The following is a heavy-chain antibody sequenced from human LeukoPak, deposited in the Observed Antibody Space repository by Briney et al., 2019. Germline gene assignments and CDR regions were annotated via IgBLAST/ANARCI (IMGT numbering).Heavy chain of an antibody. Sequence: GGSLRLSCAASGFTVSSNYMSWVRQAPGKGLEWVSVIYSGGSTYYADSVKGRFTISRDNSKNTLYLQMNSLRAEDTAVYYCARGHDSSGYTWGDYYYYMDVWGKGTTVTVSS. CDR2: IYSGGST. CDR1: GFTVSSNY. CDR3: ARGHDSSGYTWGDYYYYMDV. J-gene: IGHJ6*03. V-gene: IGHV3-53*01. D-gene: IGHD3-22*01.